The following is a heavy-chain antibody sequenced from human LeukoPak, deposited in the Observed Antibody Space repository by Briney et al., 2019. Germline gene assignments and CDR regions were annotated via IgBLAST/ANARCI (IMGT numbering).Heavy chain of an antibody. J-gene: IGHJ4*02. CDR3: ARAPKLVLRFLEWLPSHFDY. V-gene: IGHV4-59*01. CDR1: GGSISSYY. CDR2: IYYSGST. D-gene: IGHD3-3*01. Sequence: SETLSLTCTVSGGSISSYYCSWIRQPAGKGLEWIGYIYYSGSTNYNPSLKSRVTISVDTSKNQFSLKLSSVTAADTAVYYCARAPKLVLRFLEWLPSHFDYWGQGTLVTVSS.